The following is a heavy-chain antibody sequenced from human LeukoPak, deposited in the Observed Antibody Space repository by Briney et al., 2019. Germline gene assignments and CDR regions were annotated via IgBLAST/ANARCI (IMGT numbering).Heavy chain of an antibody. CDR3: VAYDPLDF. Sequence: PGGSLRLSCAASGFTFSTNAMGWARQAPGKGLEWVSAISGSGGTTYYADSGKGRFAISRDNSKSTLYLLMNSLRAEDTAVYYCVAYDPLDFWGQGTLVTVSS. V-gene: IGHV3-23*01. CDR2: ISGSGGTT. J-gene: IGHJ4*02. CDR1: GFTFSTNA. D-gene: IGHD3-16*01.